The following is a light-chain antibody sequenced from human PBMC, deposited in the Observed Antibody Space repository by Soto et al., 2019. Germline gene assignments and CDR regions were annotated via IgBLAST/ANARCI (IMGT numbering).Light chain of an antibody. CDR2: ENN. Sequence: QSVLAQPPSVSAAPGQKVTISFSGSSSNIGNNYGCCDQQLPGTAPKLLIYENNKRPSGIPDRFAGSKSGTSATLGITGLQTGDEADYYCGTWDSSLSAYVFGTGTKVTVL. V-gene: IGLV1-51*02. CDR1: SSNIGNNY. CDR3: GTWDSSLSAYV. J-gene: IGLJ1*01.